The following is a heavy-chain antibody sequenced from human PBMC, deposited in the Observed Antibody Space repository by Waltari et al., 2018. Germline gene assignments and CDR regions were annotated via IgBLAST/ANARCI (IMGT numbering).Heavy chain of an antibody. Sequence: EVQLVESGGALVQPGGSLRLSCAGSGFTFSSYNMNWVRQAPGKGREWVSYTSKSGSTIYYADSVKGRFTISRDNAESSLHLQMNSLRDEDTAVYYCARDVCSSCYSGALDIWGQGTAVTVSS. CDR1: GFTFSSYN. CDR2: TSKSGSTI. CDR3: ARDVCSSCYSGALDI. V-gene: IGHV3-48*02. D-gene: IGHD2-2*02. J-gene: IGHJ3*02.